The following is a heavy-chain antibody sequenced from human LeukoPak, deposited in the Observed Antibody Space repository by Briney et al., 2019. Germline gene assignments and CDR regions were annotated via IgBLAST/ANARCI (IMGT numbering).Heavy chain of an antibody. V-gene: IGHV3-21*01. Sequence: GSLRLSCAASGFTFSSYSMNWVRQAPGKGLEWVSSISSSSSYIYYADSVKGRFTISRDNAKNSLYLQMNSLRAEDTAVYYCARGGRITIFGVVDAFDIWGQGTMVTVSS. CDR2: ISSSSSYI. CDR1: GFTFSSYS. D-gene: IGHD3-3*01. J-gene: IGHJ3*02. CDR3: ARGGRITIFGVVDAFDI.